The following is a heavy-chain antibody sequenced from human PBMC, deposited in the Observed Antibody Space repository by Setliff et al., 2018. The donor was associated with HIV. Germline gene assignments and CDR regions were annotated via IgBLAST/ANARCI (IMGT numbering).Heavy chain of an antibody. CDR2: INHSGST. V-gene: IGHV4-34*01. CDR3: ARGSLGWELLRGPYYYYYYMDV. D-gene: IGHD1-26*01. Sequence: PSETLSLTCAVCGGSFSGYYWSRIRQPPGKGLEWIGEINHSGSTNYNPSLKSRVTISVDTSKNQFSLKLSSVTAADTAVYYCARGSLGWELLRGPYYYYYYMDVWGKGTTVTVSS. CDR1: GGSFSGYY. J-gene: IGHJ6*03.